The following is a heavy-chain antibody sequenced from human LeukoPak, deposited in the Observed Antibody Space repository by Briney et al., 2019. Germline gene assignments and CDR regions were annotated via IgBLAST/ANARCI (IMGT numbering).Heavy chain of an antibody. V-gene: IGHV3-74*01. CDR1: GFTFSSYW. J-gene: IGHJ4*02. CDR3: AREEYSSGWYVVPHYDY. Sequence: GGSLRLSCAASGFTFSSYWMHWVRQAPGKGLVWVSRINSDGSSTSYADSVKGRFTISRDNAKNTLYLQMNSLRAEDTAVYYCAREEYSSGWYVVPHYDYWGQGTLVTVSS. CDR2: INSDGSST. D-gene: IGHD6-19*01.